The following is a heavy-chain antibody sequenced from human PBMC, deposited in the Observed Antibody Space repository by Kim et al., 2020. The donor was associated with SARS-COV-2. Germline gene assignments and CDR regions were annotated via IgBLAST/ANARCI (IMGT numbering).Heavy chain of an antibody. Sequence: GGSLRLSCAASGFIFSNAWMSWVRQAPGKGLEWVGRIKSKTDGGTTDYAAPVNGRFTISRDDSKNTRYLQMNSLKTEDTAVYYCTTGGNRRRYSSSWWPQLDYGGEGTLVTASS. V-gene: IGHV3-15*01. CDR3: TTGGNRRRYSSSWWPQLDY. CDR2: IKSKTDGGTT. CDR1: GFIFSNAW. D-gene: IGHD6-13*01. J-gene: IGHJ4*02.